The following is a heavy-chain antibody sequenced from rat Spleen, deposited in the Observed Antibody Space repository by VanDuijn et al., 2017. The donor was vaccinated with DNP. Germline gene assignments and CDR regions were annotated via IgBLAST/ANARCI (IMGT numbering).Heavy chain of an antibody. V-gene: IGHV5S14*01. CDR2: ISTSGGRT. Sequence: EVQLVESGGGLVQPGRSLNLSCAASRLTFSNYDMAWVRQTPTKGLDWVASISTSGGRTYHRDSVKGRFTVFRDNAKSSLYLQMDSLRSEDTATYYCARRGLRRTIDAWGQGTSVTVSS. CDR3: ARRGLRRTIDA. J-gene: IGHJ4*01. CDR1: RLTFSNYD. D-gene: IGHD1-11*01.